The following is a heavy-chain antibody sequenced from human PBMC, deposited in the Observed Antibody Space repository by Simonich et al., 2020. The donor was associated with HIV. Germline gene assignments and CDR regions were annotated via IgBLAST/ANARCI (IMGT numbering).Heavy chain of an antibody. CDR2: IYYIGST. CDR3: AGLKTMGGYFDY. D-gene: IGHD3-10*01. J-gene: IGHJ4*02. V-gene: IGHV4-39*01. Sequence: QLQLQESGPGLVKPSETLSLTCTVSGGSLRSSSFSWGWIRQPPGKGLEWIGNIYYIGSTFSHPSLESRVTISVATSKNQFSLKLSSVTAADTAVYYCAGLKTMGGYFDYWGQGTLVTVSS. CDR1: GGSLRSSSFS.